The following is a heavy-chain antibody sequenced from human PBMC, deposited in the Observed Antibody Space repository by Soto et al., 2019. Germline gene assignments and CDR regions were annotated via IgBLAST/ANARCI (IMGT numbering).Heavy chain of an antibody. V-gene: IGHV1-18*01. CDR3: AREASVLIPAAQPSRFDS. D-gene: IGHD2-2*01. CDR1: GYSFMRYG. J-gene: IGHJ4*02. CDR2: ISPYSGYT. Sequence: ASVKVSCKGFGYSFMRYGINWVRQAPGQGLEWVGWISPYSGYTHSAQKFHGRLTLTTDTAASTAYMELRILRSADTALYYCAREASVLIPAAQPSRFDSWGQGTLVTVSS.